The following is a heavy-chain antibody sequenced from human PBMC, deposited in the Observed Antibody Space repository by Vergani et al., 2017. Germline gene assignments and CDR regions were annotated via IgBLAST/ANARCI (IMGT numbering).Heavy chain of an antibody. J-gene: IGHJ6*03. Sequence: QLQLQESDPGLVKPSETLSLTCTVSGGSIRSSFYYWGWIRQPPGKGLEWIGTIYYSGSTYYNPSLKCRVTISVDTSKNQFSLKLNSVTAADTAVYYCARHKEQLVPGNYYSYYSLDVWGKGTTVTVSS. CDR3: ARHKEQLVPGNYYSYYSLDV. CDR2: IYYSGST. CDR1: GGSIRSSFYY. V-gene: IGHV4-39*01. D-gene: IGHD6-13*01.